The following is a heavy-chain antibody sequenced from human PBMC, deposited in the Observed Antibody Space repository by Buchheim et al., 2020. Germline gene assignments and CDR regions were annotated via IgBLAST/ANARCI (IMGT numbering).Heavy chain of an antibody. CDR3: ARHASGYSFYQYGFDV. V-gene: IGHV3-11*01. Sequence: QVQLVESGGGVVQPGRSLRLSCAASGFTFRDSYMSWIRQAPGKGLEWVSYISTSSSTIYYGDSVKGRFTISRDNAENSLYLQMNSLRAEDTAVYYCARHASGYSFYQYGFDVWGQGTT. J-gene: IGHJ6*02. CDR2: ISTSSSTI. D-gene: IGHD4-23*01. CDR1: GFTFRDSY.